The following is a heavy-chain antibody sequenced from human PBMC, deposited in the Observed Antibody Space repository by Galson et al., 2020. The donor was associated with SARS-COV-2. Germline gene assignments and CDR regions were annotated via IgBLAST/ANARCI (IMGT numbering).Heavy chain of an antibody. D-gene: IGHD6-19*01. CDR1: GGTFSSYA. J-gene: IGHJ6*02. CDR3: ARLQRGWYNYYYYYGMDV. V-gene: IGHV1-69*13. Sequence: SVKVSCKASGGTFSSYAISWVRQAPGQGLEWMGVIIPIFGTANYAQKFQGRVTITADESTSTAYMELSSLRSEDTAVYYCARLQRGWYNYYYYYGMDVWGQGTTVTVSS. CDR2: IIPIFGTA.